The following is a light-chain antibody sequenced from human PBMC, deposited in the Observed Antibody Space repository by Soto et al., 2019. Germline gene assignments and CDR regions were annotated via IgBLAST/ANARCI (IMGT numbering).Light chain of an antibody. CDR3: QHYDKLPPT. CDR1: QDISNN. Sequence: DIQMTQSPSSLSASVGDRVTITCQASQDISNNLSWYQQKPGKAPKLLIYDASNLETGVPSRFSGSGSGTDFTFTISSLQPEDIATYYCQHYDKLPPTFGGGTKVEIK. V-gene: IGKV1-33*01. CDR2: DAS. J-gene: IGKJ4*01.